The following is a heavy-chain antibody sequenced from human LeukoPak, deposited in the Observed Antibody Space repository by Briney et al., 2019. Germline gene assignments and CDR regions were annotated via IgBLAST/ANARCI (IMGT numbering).Heavy chain of an antibody. CDR2: ISYDGSNK. J-gene: IGHJ4*02. Sequence: PGRSLRLSCAASGFTFSSYAMHWVRQAPGKGLEWVAVISYDGSNKYYADSVKGRFTISRDNSKNTLYLQMNSLRAEDTAVYYCARDYSQGYGGNSWWGTLHLDYRGQGTLVTVSS. V-gene: IGHV3-30-3*01. CDR3: ARDYSQGYGGNSWWGTLHLDY. CDR1: GFTFSSYA. D-gene: IGHD4-23*01.